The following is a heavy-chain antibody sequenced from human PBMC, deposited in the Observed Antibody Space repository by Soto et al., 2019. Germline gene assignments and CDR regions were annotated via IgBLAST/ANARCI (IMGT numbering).Heavy chain of an antibody. CDR2: IYYSGST. D-gene: IGHD3-9*01. Sequence: SSETLSLTCTVSGGSISSYYWSWIRQPPGKGLEWIGYIYYSGSTNYNPSLKSRVTISVDTSKNQFSLKLSSVTAADTAVYYCARNYYDILTGFSPFDYWGQGTLVTVSS. CDR1: GGSISSYY. J-gene: IGHJ4*02. V-gene: IGHV4-59*08. CDR3: ARNYYDILTGFSPFDY.